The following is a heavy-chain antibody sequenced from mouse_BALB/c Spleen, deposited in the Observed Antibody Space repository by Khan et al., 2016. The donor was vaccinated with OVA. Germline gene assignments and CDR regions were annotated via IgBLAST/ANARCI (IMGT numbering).Heavy chain of an antibody. D-gene: IGHD1-1*01. Sequence: DLVKPGASVKLSCKASGYTFTSYWINWIKQRPGQGLEWIGRIAPGSGSTYYNEMFKGKATLTVDTSSSTAYIQLSSLSSDDSAAYFCAREKYYGSTCYAMDYWGQGTSVTVSA. J-gene: IGHJ4*01. V-gene: IGHV1S41*01. CDR3: AREKYYGSTCYAMDY. CDR2: IAPGSGST. CDR1: GYTFTSYW.